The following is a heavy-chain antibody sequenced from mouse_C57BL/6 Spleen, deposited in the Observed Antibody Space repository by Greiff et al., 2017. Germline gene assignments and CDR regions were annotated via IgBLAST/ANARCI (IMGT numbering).Heavy chain of an antibody. CDR3: TGDWAGFAY. V-gene: IGHV6-3*01. CDR2: IRLKSDNYAT. D-gene: IGHD4-1*01. J-gene: IGHJ3*01. Sequence: EVKLVESGGGLVQPGGSMKLSCVASGFTFSNYWMNWVRQSPEKGLEWVAQIRLKSDNYATHYAESGKGRFTISRDDSKSSVYLQRNNIRAEDTGNYYCTGDWAGFAYWGQGTLVTVSA. CDR1: GFTFSNYW.